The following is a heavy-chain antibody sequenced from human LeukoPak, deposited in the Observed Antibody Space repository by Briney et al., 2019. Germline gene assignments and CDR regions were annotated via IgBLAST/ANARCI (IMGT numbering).Heavy chain of an antibody. CDR1: GGSISSSSYY. CDR3: ARDQAPMAYFDY. J-gene: IGHJ4*02. D-gene: IGHD3-10*01. Sequence: SDTLSLTCTVSGGSISSSSYYWGWIRQPAGEGLEWIGRIYTSGSTNYNPSLKSRVTMSVDTSKNQFSLKLSSVTAADTAVYYCARDQAPMAYFDYWGQGTLVTVSS. V-gene: IGHV4-61*02. CDR2: IYTSGST.